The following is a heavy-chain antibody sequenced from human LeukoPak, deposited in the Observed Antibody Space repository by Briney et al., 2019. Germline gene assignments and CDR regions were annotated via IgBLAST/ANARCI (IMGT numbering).Heavy chain of an antibody. CDR1: GFTFSSYA. CDR3: AKQSCSGGSCYSISDY. V-gene: IGHV3-23*01. D-gene: IGHD2-15*01. CDR2: ISGSGGST. J-gene: IGHJ4*02. Sequence: PGGSLRLSCAASGFTFSSYAMSWVRQAPGKGLEWVSAISGSGGSTYYADSVKGRFTISRDNSKNTLYLQMNSLRAEDTAVYYSAKQSCSGGSCYSISDYWGQGTLVTVSS.